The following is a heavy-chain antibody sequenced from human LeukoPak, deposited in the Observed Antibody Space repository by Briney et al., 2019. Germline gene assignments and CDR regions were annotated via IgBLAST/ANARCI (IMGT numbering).Heavy chain of an antibody. V-gene: IGHV3-7*01. D-gene: IGHD4-11*01. J-gene: IGHJ4*02. CDR1: GFTFSSYW. Sequence: GGSLRLSCAASGFTFSSYWMSWVRQAPGKGLEWVANIKQDGGETFYVDSVKGRFTVSRDNAKNSLYLQMNSLRAEDTAVYYCAREDHSNYNYWGQGTLITVSS. CDR3: AREDHSNYNY. CDR2: IKQDGGET.